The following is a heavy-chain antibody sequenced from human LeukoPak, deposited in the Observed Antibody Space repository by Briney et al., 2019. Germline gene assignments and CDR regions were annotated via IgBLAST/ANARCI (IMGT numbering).Heavy chain of an antibody. D-gene: IGHD5-12*01. Sequence: GGSLRLSCAASGFTFSSYEMNWVRQAPGKGLEWVSYISSSGSTIYYADSVKGRFTISRDNAKNSLYLQMNSLRVEDTAVYYCAKGSMGRCSGNSCYSVYWGQGTLDTVSS. J-gene: IGHJ4*02. CDR2: ISSSGSTI. CDR3: AKGSMGRCSGNSCYSVY. CDR1: GFTFSSYE. V-gene: IGHV3-48*03.